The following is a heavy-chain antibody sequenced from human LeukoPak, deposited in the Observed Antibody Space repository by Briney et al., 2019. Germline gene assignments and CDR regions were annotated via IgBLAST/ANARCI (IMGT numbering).Heavy chain of an antibody. CDR2: IYSGGST. V-gene: IGHV3-53*01. Sequence: GGSLRLSCAASGFTVSSNYMSWVRQAPGKGLEWVSVIYSGGSTYYADSVKGRFTISRDNSKNTLYLQMNVLRAEDTAVYYCAKAKTQAMVLPGNYWGQGTLVTVSS. CDR1: GFTVSSNY. CDR3: AKAKTQAMVLPGNY. J-gene: IGHJ4*02. D-gene: IGHD5-18*01.